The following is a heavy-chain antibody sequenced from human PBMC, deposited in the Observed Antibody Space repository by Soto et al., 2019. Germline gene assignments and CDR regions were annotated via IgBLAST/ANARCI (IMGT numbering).Heavy chain of an antibody. CDR1: GDSVSSSDFY. CDR2: VYSTGTT. V-gene: IGHV4-61*08. Sequence: PSETLSLTCAVSGDSVSSSDFYWTWIRQPPGKPLEWTGYVYSTGTTNYSPSLKSRVDMSVHTSDTQFSQKVGSVTAADAAVYFCASVSKLVPPTDGKSASFYAMDVWGPGTTVTVSS. D-gene: IGHD6-6*01. J-gene: IGHJ6*02. CDR3: ASVSKLVPPTDGKSASFYAMDV.